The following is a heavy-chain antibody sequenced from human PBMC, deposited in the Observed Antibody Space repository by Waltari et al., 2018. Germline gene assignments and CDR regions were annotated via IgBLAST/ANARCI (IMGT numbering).Heavy chain of an antibody. Sequence: QVQLQESGPGLVKPSETLSLTCAVSGYSISSGYYWGWIRQPPGKGLEWIGSIYHSGSTYYNPALKSRVTISVDTSKNQCSLKLSSVTAADTAVYYCARERDYDYIWGSYRKGWFDPWGQGTLVTVSS. V-gene: IGHV4-38-2*02. CDR2: IYHSGST. D-gene: IGHD3-16*02. CDR3: ARERDYDYIWGSYRKGWFDP. CDR1: GYSISSGYY. J-gene: IGHJ5*02.